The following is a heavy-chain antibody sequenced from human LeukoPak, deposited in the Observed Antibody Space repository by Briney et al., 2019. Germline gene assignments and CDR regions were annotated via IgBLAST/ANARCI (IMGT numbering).Heavy chain of an antibody. CDR1: GYTFTSYG. D-gene: IGHD2-2*01. CDR2: ISAYNGNT. Sequence: ASVKVSCKASGYTFTSYGISWVRQAPGQGLEWMGWISAYNGNTNYAQKLQGRVTMTTDTSTNTAYMELRSLRSDDTAVYYCARDVADIVVVPAAADLDAFDIWGQGTMVTVSS. V-gene: IGHV1-18*01. J-gene: IGHJ3*02. CDR3: ARDVADIVVVPAAADLDAFDI.